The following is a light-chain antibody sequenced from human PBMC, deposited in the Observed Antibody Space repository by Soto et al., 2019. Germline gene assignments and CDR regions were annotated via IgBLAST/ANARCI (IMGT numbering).Light chain of an antibody. CDR2: DAS. CDR3: QQRSNWLRT. Sequence: EIVLTQSPATLSLSPGERPTLSCRASQSVSSYLAWYQHKPGQAPRLLVYDASNRATGIPARFSGSGSGTDFALTIRSLEPEDFAVYYCQQRSNWLRTFGPGTKVDIK. V-gene: IGKV3-11*01. J-gene: IGKJ3*01. CDR1: QSVSSY.